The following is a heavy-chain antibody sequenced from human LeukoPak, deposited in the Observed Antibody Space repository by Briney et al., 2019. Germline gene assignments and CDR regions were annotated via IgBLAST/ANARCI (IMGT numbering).Heavy chain of an antibody. CDR2: ISDDGKNK. V-gene: IGHV3-30*18. J-gene: IGHJ4*02. CDR1: AFTFSSYA. CDR3: AKERETTASGTFDH. D-gene: IGHD6-13*01. Sequence: GGSLRLSCAASAFTFSSYAMSWVRQAPDKGLEWVAVISDDGKNKYYADSVKGRFTISRENSRNTVHLQMNRLRGEDTAEYFCAKERETTASGTFDHWGQGTMVTVSS.